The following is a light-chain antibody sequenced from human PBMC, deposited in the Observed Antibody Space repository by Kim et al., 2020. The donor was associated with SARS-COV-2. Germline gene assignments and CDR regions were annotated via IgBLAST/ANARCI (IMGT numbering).Light chain of an antibody. CDR2: DAS. V-gene: IGKV1-5*01. CDR3: QLYDGE. Sequence: DLQMTQSPSTLSASVGDSVTITCRASQNINDWLACYHQKPGKAPKVLIYDASSLESGVTSRFSGSGSGTEFTLTIGSLPPDDFGTYFCQLYDGEFGGVTKVDIK. J-gene: IGKJ4*02. CDR1: QNINDW.